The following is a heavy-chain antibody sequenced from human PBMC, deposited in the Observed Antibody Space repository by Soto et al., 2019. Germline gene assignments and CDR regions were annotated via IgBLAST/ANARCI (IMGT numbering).Heavy chain of an antibody. CDR3: ARDLGDPSDIVVVVAATRDYGMDV. V-gene: IGHV1-69*13. CDR1: GGTFSSYA. Sequence: ASVKVSCKASGGTFSSYAISWVRQAPGQGLEWMGGIIPIFGTANYAQKFQGRVTITADESTSTAYMELSSLRSEDTAVYYCARDLGDPSDIVVVVAATRDYGMDVWGQGTTVTVSS. J-gene: IGHJ6*02. CDR2: IIPIFGTA. D-gene: IGHD2-15*01.